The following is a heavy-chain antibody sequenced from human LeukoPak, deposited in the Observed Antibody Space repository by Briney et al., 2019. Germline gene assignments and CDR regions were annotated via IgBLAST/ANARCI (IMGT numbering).Heavy chain of an antibody. CDR2: ISYDGSNK. Sequence: GRSLRLSCSASGFTFSSYGMHWVRQAPGKGLEWVAVISYDGSNKYYADSVKGRVTISSDNSKNTLYLQMHSLRAEDTAVYYCEKGGTVGAADFDYWGQGTLVTVSS. J-gene: IGHJ4*02. CDR3: EKGGTVGAADFDY. D-gene: IGHD1-26*01. V-gene: IGHV3-30*18. CDR1: GFTFSSYG.